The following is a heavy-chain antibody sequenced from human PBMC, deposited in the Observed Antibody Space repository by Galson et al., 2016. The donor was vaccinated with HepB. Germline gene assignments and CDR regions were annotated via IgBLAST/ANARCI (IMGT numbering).Heavy chain of an antibody. V-gene: IGHV3-23*01. J-gene: IGHJ6*02. CDR2: ISGSGSGA. CDR3: AKDRGEGAAQSYYYGMDV. D-gene: IGHD3-10*01. Sequence: SLRLSCAASGLTYSKYAMTWVRQAPGKGLEWVSTISGSGSGAHYAGSVRGRFTISRDNSKNTMYLQMNSLRAEDSAIYYCAKDRGEGAAQSYYYGMDVWGQGTAVTVSS. CDR1: GLTYSKYA.